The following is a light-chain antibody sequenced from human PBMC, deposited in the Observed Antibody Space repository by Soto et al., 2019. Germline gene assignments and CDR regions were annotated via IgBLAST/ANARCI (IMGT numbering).Light chain of an antibody. V-gene: IGKV1-39*01. J-gene: IGKJ1*01. CDR1: QSISSY. CDR2: AAS. Sequence: DIQMTQSPSSLSASVGDRVTITCRASQSISSYLNAYHQKPGKAPKLLKYAASSLQSGVPSRFSAGGSGTDFTLTISSLQPEDFATYYCQQSYSTPWTFGQGTKVHIQ. CDR3: QQSYSTPWT.